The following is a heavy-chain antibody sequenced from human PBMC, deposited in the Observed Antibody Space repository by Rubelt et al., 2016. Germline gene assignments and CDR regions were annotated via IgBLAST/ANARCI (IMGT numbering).Heavy chain of an antibody. CDR3: ARGGYCSEGTCYNWFDP. J-gene: IGHJ5*02. CDR2: ISYDGRDK. V-gene: IGHV3-33*05. Sequence: VRQAPGKGLEWVAVISYDGRDKKLEDSVKDRFTISRDNGKNTLYLQLNSLRAEDTAVYYCARGGYCSEGTCYNWFDPWGQGTLVTVSS. D-gene: IGHD2-15*01.